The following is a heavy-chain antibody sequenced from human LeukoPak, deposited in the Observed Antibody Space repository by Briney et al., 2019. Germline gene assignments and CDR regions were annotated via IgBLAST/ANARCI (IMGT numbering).Heavy chain of an antibody. CDR3: ARKLYSSSSYYFDY. CDR1: GYTFTSYG. Sequence: RASVKVSRKASGYTFTSYGISWVRQAPGQGLEWMGWISAYNGNTNYAQKLQGRVTMTTDTSTSTAYMELRSLRSDDTAVYYCARKLYSSSSYYFDYWGQGTLVTVSS. CDR2: ISAYNGNT. D-gene: IGHD6-6*01. V-gene: IGHV1-18*01. J-gene: IGHJ4*02.